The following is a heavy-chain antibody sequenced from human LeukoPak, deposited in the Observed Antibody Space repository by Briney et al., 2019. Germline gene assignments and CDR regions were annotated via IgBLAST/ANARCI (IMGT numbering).Heavy chain of an antibody. CDR2: IIPILGIA. V-gene: IGHV1-69*02. CDR1: GGTFSSYT. CDR3: ASGRYYDILTGPQTKYYFDY. D-gene: IGHD3-9*01. J-gene: IGHJ4*02. Sequence: ASVKVSCKASGGTFSSYTMSWVRQAPGQGLEWMGRIIPILGIANYAQKFQGRVTITADKSTSTAYMELSSLRSEDTAVYYCASGRYYDILTGPQTKYYFDYWGQGTLVTVSS.